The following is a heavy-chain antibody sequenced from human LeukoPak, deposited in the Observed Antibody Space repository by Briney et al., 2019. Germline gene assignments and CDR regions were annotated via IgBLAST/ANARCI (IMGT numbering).Heavy chain of an antibody. D-gene: IGHD3-10*01. CDR2: IYTTGST. Sequence: PSQTLSLTCTVSGGSITTGSYYWIWIRQPAGKGLEWIGRIYTTGSTDYNPSLKSRVTISVDTSNNQFSLRLTSVTAADTAVYYCARSGPGGITMVRGVRRLDYWGQGTLVTVSS. J-gene: IGHJ4*02. CDR3: ARSGPGGITMVRGVRRLDY. V-gene: IGHV4-61*02. CDR1: GGSITTGSYY.